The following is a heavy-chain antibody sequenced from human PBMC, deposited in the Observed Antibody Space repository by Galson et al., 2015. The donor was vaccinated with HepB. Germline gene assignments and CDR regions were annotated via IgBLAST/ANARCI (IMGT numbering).Heavy chain of an antibody. J-gene: IGHJ6*03. D-gene: IGHD3-3*01. CDR1: GFTFSSYG. CDR3: AKEGITIFGVVITPGGFMDV. Sequence: SLRLSCAASGFTFSSYGMHWVRQAPGKGLEWVAVISYDGSNKYYADSVKGRFTISRDNSKNTLYLQMNSLRAEDTAVYYCAKEGITIFGVVITPGGFMDVRGKGTTVTVSS. V-gene: IGHV3-30*18. CDR2: ISYDGSNK.